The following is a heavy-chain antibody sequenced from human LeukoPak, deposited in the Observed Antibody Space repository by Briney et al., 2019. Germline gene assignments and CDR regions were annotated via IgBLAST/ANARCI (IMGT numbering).Heavy chain of an antibody. J-gene: IGHJ6*02. CDR1: GFTFSRYI. CDR2: ISGSSSYI. CDR3: ARDLTVTTGYYGMDV. V-gene: IGHV3-21*01. Sequence: GGSLRLSCAASGFTFSRYIMNWVRQAPGKGLEWVSSISGSSSYINYADSVKGRFTISRDSAKNSLYLQMNSLRAEDTAVYYCARDLTVTTGYYGMDVWGQGTTVTVSS. D-gene: IGHD4-17*01.